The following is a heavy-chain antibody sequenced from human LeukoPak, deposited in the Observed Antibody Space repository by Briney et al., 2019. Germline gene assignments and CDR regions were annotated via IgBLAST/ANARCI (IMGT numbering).Heavy chain of an antibody. CDR1: GFTFDDYG. Sequence: PGGSLRLSCAASGFTFDDYGMSWVRQAPGKELEWVSSIGVSADNTYYADSVKGRFTISRDNSKKTLYLQMNSLRAEDTAVYYCAKWGCSGGSCYPFDYWGQGTLVTVSS. D-gene: IGHD2-15*01. CDR3: AKWGCSGGSCYPFDY. CDR2: IGVSADNT. J-gene: IGHJ4*02. V-gene: IGHV3-23*01.